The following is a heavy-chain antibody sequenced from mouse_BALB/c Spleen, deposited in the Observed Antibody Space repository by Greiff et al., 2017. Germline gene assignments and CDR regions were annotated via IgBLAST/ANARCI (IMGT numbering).Heavy chain of an antibody. J-gene: IGHJ3*01. CDR1: GFTFSDYY. CDR3: ARDSITTEAWFAY. CDR2: ISDGGSYT. D-gene: IGHD2-4*01. V-gene: IGHV5-4*02. Sequence: EVHLVESGGGLVKPGGSLKLSCAASGFTFSDYYMYWVRQTPEKRLEWVATISDGGSYTYYPDSVKGRFTISRDNAKNNLYLQMSSLKSEDTAMYYCARDSITTEAWFAYWGQGTLVTVSA.